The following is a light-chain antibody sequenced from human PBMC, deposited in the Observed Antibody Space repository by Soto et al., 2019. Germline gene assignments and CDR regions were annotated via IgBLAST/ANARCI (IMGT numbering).Light chain of an antibody. CDR3: QQRSNWPPIT. V-gene: IGKV3-15*01. Sequence: EMVMTQSPATLSVSPGERATLSCRASQSVGGSLAWYQQIPGQAPRLLIYGASTRATGIPVRFSGSGSGTDFTLTISRLEPEDFAVYYCQQRSNWPPITFGQGTRLEIK. CDR2: GAS. CDR1: QSVGGS. J-gene: IGKJ5*01.